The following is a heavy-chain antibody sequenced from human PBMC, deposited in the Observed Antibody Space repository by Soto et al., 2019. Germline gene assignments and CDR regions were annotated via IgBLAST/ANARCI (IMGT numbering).Heavy chain of an antibody. J-gene: IGHJ2*01. D-gene: IGHD1-1*01. Sequence: QVQLVESGGGVVQPGRSLRLSCVASGFTFSGYGMHWVRQAPGKGLEWVAVIWYDGSNKYYADCAKGRFTISRDNSKNTLYLQMNSLRAEDTAVYYCARGTNTYWYFDLWRHGTLVTVSS. CDR1: GFTFSGYG. CDR2: IWYDGSNK. V-gene: IGHV3-33*01. CDR3: ARGTNTYWYFDL.